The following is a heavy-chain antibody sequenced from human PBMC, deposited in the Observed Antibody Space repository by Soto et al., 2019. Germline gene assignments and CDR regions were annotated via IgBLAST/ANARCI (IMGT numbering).Heavy chain of an antibody. Sequence: QVQLVQSGAEVKKPGSSVNVSCKASGGTFSSYAISWVRQAPGPGLEWMGGIIPIFGSANYAQKFQDRVTITADESTSTASMELSSLRSEDTAVYYCARGGIVATIPFDYWGQGTLVTVSS. V-gene: IGHV1-69*01. CDR3: ARGGIVATIPFDY. D-gene: IGHD5-12*01. J-gene: IGHJ4*02. CDR2: IIPIFGSA. CDR1: GGTFSSYA.